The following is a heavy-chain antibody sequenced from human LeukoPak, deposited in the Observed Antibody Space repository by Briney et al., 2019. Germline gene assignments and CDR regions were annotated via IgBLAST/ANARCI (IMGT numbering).Heavy chain of an antibody. CDR2: IIPIFGTA. V-gene: IGHV1-69*01. Sequence: SVKVSCKASGGTFSSYAISWVRQAPGQGLEWMGGIIPIFGTANYAQKFQGRVTITADESTSTAYMELSSLRSEDTAVYYCARSYYDILSAFDYWGQGTLVTVSS. J-gene: IGHJ4*02. CDR3: ARSYYDILSAFDY. D-gene: IGHD3-9*01. CDR1: GGTFSSYA.